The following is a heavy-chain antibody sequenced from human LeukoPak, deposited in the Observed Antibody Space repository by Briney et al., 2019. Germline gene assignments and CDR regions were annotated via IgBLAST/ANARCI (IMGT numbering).Heavy chain of an antibody. V-gene: IGHV3-48*04. CDR3: ARPTWSAFDI. CDR1: GFTFSSNS. CDR2: ISSSSNI. D-gene: IGHD2-15*01. Sequence: GGSLRLSCAASGFTFSSNSMNWVRQAPGKGLEWVSYISSSSNIYYADSVKGRFTISRDNAKNSLYLQMDSLRAEDTAVYYCARPTWSAFDIWGQGTMVTVSS. J-gene: IGHJ3*02.